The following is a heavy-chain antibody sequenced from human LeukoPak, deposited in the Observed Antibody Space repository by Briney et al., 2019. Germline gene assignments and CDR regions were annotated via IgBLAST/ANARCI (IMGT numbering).Heavy chain of an antibody. CDR3: AKDPPLITMIVVVPFDY. Sequence: PGGSLRLSCAASGFTFSNYWMTWVRQAPGKGLEWVASVKKDESEKYYVDSVKGRFTISRDNAKNSLYLQMNSLRAEDTAVYYCAKDPPLITMIVVVPFDYWGQGTLATVSS. V-gene: IGHV3-7*03. CDR2: VKKDESEK. D-gene: IGHD3-22*01. CDR1: GFTFSNYW. J-gene: IGHJ4*02.